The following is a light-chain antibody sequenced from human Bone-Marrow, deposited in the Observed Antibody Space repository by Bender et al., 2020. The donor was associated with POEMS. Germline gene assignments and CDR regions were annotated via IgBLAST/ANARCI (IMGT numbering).Light chain of an antibody. J-gene: IGLJ2*01. CDR1: SSDVGSYNL. CDR2: EVS. Sequence: QSALTQPASVSGSPGQSITISCTGTSSDVGSYNLVSWYQQHPGKAPKLMIYEVSYRPSGISDRFSGSRSGNTASLTISGLQAEDEADYYCVAWDDTLNGWVFGGGTKLTVL. V-gene: IGLV2-14*02. CDR3: VAWDDTLNGWV.